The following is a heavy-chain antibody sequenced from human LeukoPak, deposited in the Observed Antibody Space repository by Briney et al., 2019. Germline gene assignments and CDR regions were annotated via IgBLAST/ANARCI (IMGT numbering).Heavy chain of an antibody. CDR3: ASLVVPAAMLAY. CDR1: GGSISSSSYY. CDR2: IYYSGST. V-gene: IGHV4-39*07. J-gene: IGHJ4*02. D-gene: IGHD2-2*01. Sequence: PSETLSLTCTVSGGSISSSSYYWGWIRQPPGKGLEWIGSIYYSGSTYYNPSLKSRVTISVDTSKNQFSLKLSSVTAADTAVYYCASLVVPAAMLAYWGQGTLVTVSS.